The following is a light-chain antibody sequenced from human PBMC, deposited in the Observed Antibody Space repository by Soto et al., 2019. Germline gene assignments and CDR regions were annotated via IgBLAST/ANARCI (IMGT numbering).Light chain of an antibody. Sequence: AIRMTQSPSSLSASTGDRVTITCRASQGISSYLAWYQQKPGKAPKLLIYAASTLQSGVPSRFSGSGSGTIFTLTFIFLHSEDFATYYCKQYYSYPWTFGQGTKVDIK. CDR2: AAS. J-gene: IGKJ1*01. CDR3: KQYYSYPWT. V-gene: IGKV1-8*01. CDR1: QGISSY.